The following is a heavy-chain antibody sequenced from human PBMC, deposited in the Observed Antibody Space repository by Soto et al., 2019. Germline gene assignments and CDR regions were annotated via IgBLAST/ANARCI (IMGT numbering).Heavy chain of an antibody. D-gene: IGHD2-15*01. Sequence: GASVKVSCKASGGTFSSYAISWVRQAPGQGLEWMGGIIPIFGTANYAQKFQGRVTITADESTSTAYMELSSLRSEDTAVYYCARDNVVVAPGGNWFDPGAREPWSPSPQ. CDR1: GGTFSSYA. V-gene: IGHV1-69*13. J-gene: IGHJ5*02. CDR2: IIPIFGTA. CDR3: ARDNVVVAPGGNWFDP.